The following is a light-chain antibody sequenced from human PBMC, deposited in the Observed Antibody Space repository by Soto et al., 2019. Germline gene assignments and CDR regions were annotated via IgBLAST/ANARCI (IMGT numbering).Light chain of an antibody. V-gene: IGKV1-39*01. CDR1: QSIGSF. J-gene: IGKJ1*01. CDR3: QQTYNTPRT. Sequence: DIHMTQSPSSLSAFDGDSVTITCRARQSIGSFLNWYLQKAGTAPRLLIHSAVSLQSGVPSRFSGSESGTEFSLTIRDLQPEDFATYFCQQTYNTPRTFGRGTKV. CDR2: SAV.